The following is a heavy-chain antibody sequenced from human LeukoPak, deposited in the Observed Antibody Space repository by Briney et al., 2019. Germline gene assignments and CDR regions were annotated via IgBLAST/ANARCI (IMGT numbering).Heavy chain of an antibody. CDR2: INHSGST. CDR3: AREDDFWSGYYTRKYFDY. Sequence: SETLSLTCAVYGGSFSGYYWSWIRQPPGKGLEWIGEINHSGSTNYNPSLKSQVTISVDTSKNQFSLKLSSVTAADTAVYYCAREDDFWSGYYTRKYFDYWGQGTLVTVSS. D-gene: IGHD3-3*01. J-gene: IGHJ4*02. CDR1: GGSFSGYY. V-gene: IGHV4-34*01.